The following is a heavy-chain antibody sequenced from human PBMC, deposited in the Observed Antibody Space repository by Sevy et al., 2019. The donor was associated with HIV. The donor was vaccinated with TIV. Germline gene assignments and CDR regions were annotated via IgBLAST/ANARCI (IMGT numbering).Heavy chain of an antibody. CDR3: ARERDYGDYLLSDAFDI. CDR2: INSDGSST. V-gene: IGHV3-74*01. D-gene: IGHD4-17*01. J-gene: IGHJ3*02. Sequence: GGSLRLSCAASGFTFSSYWMHWVRQAPGKGLVWVSRINSDGSSTSYADSVKGRFTISGDNAKNTLYLQMNSLRAEDTAVYYCARERDYGDYLLSDAFDIWGQGTMVTVSS. CDR1: GFTFSSYW.